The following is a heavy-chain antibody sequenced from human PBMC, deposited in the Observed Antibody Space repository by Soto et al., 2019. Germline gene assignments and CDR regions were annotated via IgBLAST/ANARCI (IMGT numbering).Heavy chain of an antibody. J-gene: IGHJ4*02. Sequence: SEPLSLSCTVSGGSISSYYWSWIRQPPGKGLEWIGYIYYSGSTNYNPSLKSRVTISVDTSKNQFSLKLSSVTAADTAVYYCARLYSSIDYWGQGTLVTVSS. V-gene: IGHV4-59*01. CDR2: IYYSGST. D-gene: IGHD6-13*01. CDR3: ARLYSSIDY. CDR1: GGSISSYY.